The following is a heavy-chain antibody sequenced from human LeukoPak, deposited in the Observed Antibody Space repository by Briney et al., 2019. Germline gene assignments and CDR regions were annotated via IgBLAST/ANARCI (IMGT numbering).Heavy chain of an antibody. D-gene: IGHD3-22*01. V-gene: IGHV3-15*01. J-gene: IGHJ4*02. CDR3: ATGGSSGYHPLDY. CDR1: GFTFSNAW. CDR2: IKSKTDGGTT. Sequence: PGGSLRLSCAASGFTFSNAWMSWVRQAPGKGLEWVGRIKSKTDGGTTDYAAPVKGRFTISRDDSKNTLYLQMNSLKTEDTAVYYCATGGSSGYHPLDYWGQGTLVTVSS.